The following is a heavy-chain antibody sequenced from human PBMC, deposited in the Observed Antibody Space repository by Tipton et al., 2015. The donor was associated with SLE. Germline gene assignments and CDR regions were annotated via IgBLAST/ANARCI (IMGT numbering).Heavy chain of an antibody. D-gene: IGHD1-26*01. Sequence: TLSLTCSVSEYSIHNGNYYWSWIRQPAGKGLEWLGHIDTSGFTHDNPSLRSRLTMSIDTSKNQFSLKLTSVTAADTALYYCARERWDMPPGTFDTWGQGTMVTVSS. CDR2: IDTSGFT. J-gene: IGHJ3*02. CDR3: ARERWDMPPGTFDT. V-gene: IGHV4-61*09. CDR1: EYSIHNGNYY.